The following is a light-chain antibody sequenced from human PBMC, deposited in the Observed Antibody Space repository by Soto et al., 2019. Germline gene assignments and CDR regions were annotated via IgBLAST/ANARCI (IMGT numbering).Light chain of an antibody. V-gene: IGKV1-5*03. J-gene: IGKJ1*01. CDR1: QTISSW. CDR2: KAS. Sequence: QLTQPPSSLAGSVGYITTIARRASQTISSWLAWYQQKPGKAPKLLIYKASSLESGVPSRFSGSGSGTEFTLTISSLQPDDFATYYCQQYNSYSRTFSQGTKVDIK. CDR3: QQYNSYSRT.